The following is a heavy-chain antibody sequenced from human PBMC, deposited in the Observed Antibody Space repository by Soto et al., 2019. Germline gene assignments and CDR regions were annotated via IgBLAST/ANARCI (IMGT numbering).Heavy chain of an antibody. CDR3: ASISSYIWGSYRYTGTGFDY. D-gene: IGHD3-16*02. Sequence: GSLRLSCAASGFTFSSYGMHWVRQAPGKGLEWVAVIWYDGSNKYYADSVKGRFTISRDNSKNTLYLRMNSLRAEDTAVYYCASISSYIWGSYRYTGTGFDYWGQGTLVTVSS. V-gene: IGHV3-33*01. CDR2: IWYDGSNK. CDR1: GFTFSSYG. J-gene: IGHJ4*02.